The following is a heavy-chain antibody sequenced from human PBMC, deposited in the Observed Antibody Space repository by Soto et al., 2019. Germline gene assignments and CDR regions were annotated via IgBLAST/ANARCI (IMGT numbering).Heavy chain of an antibody. V-gene: IGHV4-31*03. CDR1: GGSISSGGYY. Sequence: QVQLQESGPGLVKPSQTLSLTCTVSGGSISSGGYYWSWIRQHPGKGLEWIGSIYYSGSTYYNPSLKGRVTLAVDTSKDQFSLKLSSVTAADPAVYYCARGVLHWGQGTLVTVSS. D-gene: IGHD3-16*01. CDR2: IYYSGST. CDR3: ARGVLH. J-gene: IGHJ4*02.